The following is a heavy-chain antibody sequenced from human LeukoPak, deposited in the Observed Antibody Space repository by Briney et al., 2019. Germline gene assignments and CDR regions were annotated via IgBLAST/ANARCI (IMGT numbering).Heavy chain of an antibody. J-gene: IGHJ4*02. Sequence: SQTLSLTCAISGDSVSSNSVAWNWIRQSPSRGLEWLGRTYYRSKWYNDYAVSVRSRISINPDTSENQFSLQLNSVTPEDTAVYYCARVPLYCSGGSCSSAGWYFDYWGQGTLVTVSS. CDR1: GDSVSSNSVA. CDR2: TYYRSKWYN. D-gene: IGHD2-15*01. V-gene: IGHV6-1*01. CDR3: ARVPLYCSGGSCSSAGWYFDY.